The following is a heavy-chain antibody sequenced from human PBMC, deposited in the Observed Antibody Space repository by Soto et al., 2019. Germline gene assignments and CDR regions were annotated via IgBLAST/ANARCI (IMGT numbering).Heavy chain of an antibody. CDR2: ISSSGSTI. Sequence: GGSLRLSCAASGFTFSSYEMNWVRQAPGKGLEWVSYISSSGSTIYYADSVKGRFTISRDNAKNSLYLQMNSLRAEDTAVYYCARDQTYSSTMDVWGQGTTGTVSS. D-gene: IGHD6-13*01. V-gene: IGHV3-48*03. CDR1: GFTFSSYE. CDR3: ARDQTYSSTMDV. J-gene: IGHJ6*02.